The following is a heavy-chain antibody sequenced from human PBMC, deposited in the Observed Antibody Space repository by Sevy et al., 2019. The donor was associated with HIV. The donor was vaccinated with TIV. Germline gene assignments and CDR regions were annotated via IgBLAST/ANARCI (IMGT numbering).Heavy chain of an antibody. V-gene: IGHV4-4*02. Sequence: SETLSLTCTVSGDSISSSNWWTWVRQSPGKGLEWIGEIYHSGSPDYDPSLKSRATISVDKSKNLFSLKLRSVTAADTAVYYCTELSLRGGGYFDFWGQGILVTVSS. CDR1: GDSISSSNW. CDR3: TELSLRGGGYFDF. J-gene: IGHJ4*02. D-gene: IGHD3-16*01. CDR2: IYHSGSP.